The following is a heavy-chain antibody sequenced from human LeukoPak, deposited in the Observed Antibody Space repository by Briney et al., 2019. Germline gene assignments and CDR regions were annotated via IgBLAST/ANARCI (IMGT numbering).Heavy chain of an antibody. Sequence: SETLSLTCTVSGASISSSSYYWGWIRQPPGKGLEWIGEIYHSGSTNYNPSLKSRVTISVDTSKNQFSLKLSSVTAADTAVYYCARHARGNTMVRGKRFDYWGQGTLVTVSS. CDR1: GASISSSSYY. D-gene: IGHD3-10*01. J-gene: IGHJ4*02. CDR2: IYHSGST. V-gene: IGHV4-39*01. CDR3: ARHARGNTMVRGKRFDY.